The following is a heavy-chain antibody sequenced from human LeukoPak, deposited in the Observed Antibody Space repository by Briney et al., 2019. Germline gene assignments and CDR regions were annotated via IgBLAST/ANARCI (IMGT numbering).Heavy chain of an antibody. CDR1: GGSISSGGYS. J-gene: IGHJ4*02. CDR2: IYHSGST. Sequence: SQTLSLTCAVSGGSISSGGYSWSWIRQPPGKGLEWIGYIYHSGSTYYNPSLKSRVTISVDRSKNQFSLKLSSVTAADTAVYYCARGRYYYDSSGYYRLPYFDYWGQGTLVTVSS. D-gene: IGHD3-22*01. CDR3: ARGRYYYDSSGYYRLPYFDY. V-gene: IGHV4-30-2*01.